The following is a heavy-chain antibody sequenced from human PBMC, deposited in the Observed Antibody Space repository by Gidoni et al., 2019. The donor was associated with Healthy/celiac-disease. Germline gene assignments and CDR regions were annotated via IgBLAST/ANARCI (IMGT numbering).Heavy chain of an antibody. J-gene: IGHJ6*02. V-gene: IGHV3-66*01. CDR3: ARDTRLDTAMVKDGMDV. D-gene: IGHD5-18*01. CDR1: GFTVRSNY. Sequence: EVQLVESGGGLVQPGGSLRLSCAASGFTVRSNYMSWVRQAPGKGLEWVSVIYSGGSTYYADSVKGRFTISRDNSKNTLYLQMNSLRAEDTAVYYCARDTRLDTAMVKDGMDVWGQGTTVTVSS. CDR2: IYSGGST.